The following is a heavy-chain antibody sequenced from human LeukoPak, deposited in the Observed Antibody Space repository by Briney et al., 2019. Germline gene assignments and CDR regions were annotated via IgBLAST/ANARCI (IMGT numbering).Heavy chain of an antibody. V-gene: IGHV4-59*12. D-gene: IGHD3-16*01. CDR1: GVSISSYY. Sequence: TSETLSLTCTVSGVSISSYYWTWIRQPPGKGLEWIGHIHYSGGADYNPSLKSRVSMSLDTSKNHFPLRLTSVTAADTGVYFCARAEGAASIWGQG. CDR2: IHYSGGA. CDR3: ARAEGAASI. J-gene: IGHJ3*02.